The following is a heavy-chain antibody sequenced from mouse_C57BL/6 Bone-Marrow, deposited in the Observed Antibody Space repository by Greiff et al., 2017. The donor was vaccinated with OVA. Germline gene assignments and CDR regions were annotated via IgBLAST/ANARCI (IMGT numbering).Heavy chain of an antibody. J-gene: IGHJ4*01. CDR3: ASPLYYGSSYDYYTMDY. CDR2: IYPRSGNT. V-gene: IGHV1-81*01. Sequence: VQLQQSGAELARPGASVKLSCKASGYTFTSYGISWVKQRTGQGLEWIGEIYPRSGNTYYNEKFKGKATLTADKSSSTAYMELRILTSEDSAVYFCASPLYYGSSYDYYTMDYWCQGTAVSVSS. CDR1: GYTFTSYG. D-gene: IGHD1-1*01.